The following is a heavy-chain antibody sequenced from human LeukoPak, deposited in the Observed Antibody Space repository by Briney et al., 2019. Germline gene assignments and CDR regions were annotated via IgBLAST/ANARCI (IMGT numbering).Heavy chain of an antibody. CDR1: GGSFSGYY. D-gene: IGHD3-22*01. CDR3: ARGLLGVKDSTGYYYYFDY. J-gene: IGHJ4*02. Sequence: SETLSLTCAVYGGSFSGYYWSWIRQPPGKGLEWIGEINDSGSNNYNPSLKSRVTISVDTSNNHFSLMLSSVPPAATPVYYCARGLLGVKDSTGYYYYFDYWGQGTLVTVSS. CDR2: INDSGSN. V-gene: IGHV4-34*01.